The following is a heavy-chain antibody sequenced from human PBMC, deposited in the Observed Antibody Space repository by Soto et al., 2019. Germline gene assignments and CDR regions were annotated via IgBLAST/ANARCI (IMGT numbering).Heavy chain of an antibody. V-gene: IGHV3-21*01. CDR1: GFTFSSYS. D-gene: IGHD3-10*01. J-gene: IGHJ4*02. Sequence: EVQLVESGGGLVKPGGSLRLSCAASGFTFSSYSMNWVRQAPGKGLEWVSSISSSSSYIYYADSVKGRFTISRDNAKNSMYLKMNSLRAEDTAGYYCAGDFGGGDDYWGQGTLVTVSS. CDR3: AGDFGGGDDY. CDR2: ISSSSSYI.